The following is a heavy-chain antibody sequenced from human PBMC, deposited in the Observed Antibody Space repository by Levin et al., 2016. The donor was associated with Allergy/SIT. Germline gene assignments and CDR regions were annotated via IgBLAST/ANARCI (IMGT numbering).Heavy chain of an antibody. D-gene: IGHD3-22*01. V-gene: IGHV4-28*01. Sequence: WIRQPPGKGLEWIGYIYYSGSTYYNPSLKSRVTMSVDTSKNQFSLKLSSVTAVDTAVYYCARSGTTNTYYYDSSALPYAFDIWGQGTMVTVSS. J-gene: IGHJ3*02. CDR2: IYYSGST. CDR3: ARSGTTNTYYYDSSALPYAFDI.